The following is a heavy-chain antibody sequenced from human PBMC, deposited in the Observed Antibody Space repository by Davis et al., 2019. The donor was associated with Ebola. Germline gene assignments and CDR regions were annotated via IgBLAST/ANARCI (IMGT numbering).Heavy chain of an antibody. CDR2: IIPIFGTA. J-gene: IGHJ3*02. D-gene: IGHD2-15*01. CDR1: GGTFSSYA. CDR3: ARRAVVVVAANRDRAFDI. V-gene: IGHV1-69*05. Sequence: SVKVSCKASGGTFSSYAISWVRQAPGQGLEWMGGIIPIFGTANYAQKFQGRVTMTRNTSISTAYMELSSLRSEDTAVYYCARRAVVVVAANRDRAFDIWGQGTMVTVSS.